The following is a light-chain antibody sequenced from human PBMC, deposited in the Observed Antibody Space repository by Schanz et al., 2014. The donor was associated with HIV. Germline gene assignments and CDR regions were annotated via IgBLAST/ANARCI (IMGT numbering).Light chain of an antibody. V-gene: IGKV3-20*01. J-gene: IGKJ2*01. CDR1: QRVSSN. Sequence: EIVFTQSPGRLSLSPGERATLSCRARQRVSSNLAWYQQKPGQAPRLLMYGASSRAAGIPDRFSASGSGSDFTLTITRVEAEDFAVYYCQQFDGSLYNFGRGTKLEIK. CDR3: QQFDGSLYN. CDR2: GAS.